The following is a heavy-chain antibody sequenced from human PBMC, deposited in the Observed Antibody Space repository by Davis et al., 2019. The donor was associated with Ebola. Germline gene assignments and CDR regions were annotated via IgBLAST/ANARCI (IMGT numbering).Heavy chain of an antibody. V-gene: IGHV1-18*01. CDR1: GYSFTSYG. CDR3: VRVVVGTTGNWLDP. Sequence: ASVKVSCKASGYSFTSYGIAWVRPAPGQGLEWMGWISTYNGNTNYAQNLQGRVTMTTDTSTSTAYMVLRSLRSDDTAIYYCVRVVVGTTGNWLDPWGQGSLVTVSS. CDR2: ISTYNGNT. J-gene: IGHJ5*02. D-gene: IGHD1-26*01.